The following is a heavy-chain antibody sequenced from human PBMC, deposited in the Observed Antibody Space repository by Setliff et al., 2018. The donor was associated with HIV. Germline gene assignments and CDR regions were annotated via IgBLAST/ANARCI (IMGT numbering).Heavy chain of an antibody. D-gene: IGHD2-15*01. CDR1: GYMFTSYW. Sequence: PGESLKISCKGSGYMFTSYWIDWVRQMPGKGLEWLGIIYPGDSETRYSPSFQGQVTISADKSINTAYLQWSSLKASDTAMYYCSRVYCRGGTCPHYFDYWAQGTLVTVSS. CDR3: SRVYCRGGTCPHYFDY. V-gene: IGHV5-51*01. CDR2: IYPGDSET. J-gene: IGHJ4*02.